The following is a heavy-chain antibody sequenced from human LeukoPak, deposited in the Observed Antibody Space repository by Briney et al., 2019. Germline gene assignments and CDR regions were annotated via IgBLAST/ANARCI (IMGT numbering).Heavy chain of an antibody. CDR3: ARGVHSYGYIGGFFDY. CDR2: ISYDGSNK. CDR1: GFTFSSYA. J-gene: IGHJ4*02. Sequence: GGSLRLSCAASGFTFSSYAMHWVRQAPGKGLEWVAVISYDGSNKYYADSVKGRFTISRDNSKNTLYLQMNSLRAEDTAVYYCARGVHSYGYIGGFFDYWGQGTLVTVSS. V-gene: IGHV3-30-3*01. D-gene: IGHD5-18*01.